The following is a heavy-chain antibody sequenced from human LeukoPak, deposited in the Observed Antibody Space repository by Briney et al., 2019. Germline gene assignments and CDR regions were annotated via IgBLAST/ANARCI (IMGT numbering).Heavy chain of an antibody. V-gene: IGHV3-53*01. CDR2: IYGGGDT. Sequence: GGSLRLSCAASGFTFSSYAMSWVRQAPGKGLEWVSLIYGGGDTYYADSVKGRFTISGDNSKNTLYLQMNSLRAEDTAVYYCARGLNYYDTSGYFYWGQGTLVTVSS. D-gene: IGHD3-22*01. CDR1: GFTFSSYA. CDR3: ARGLNYYDTSGYFY. J-gene: IGHJ4*02.